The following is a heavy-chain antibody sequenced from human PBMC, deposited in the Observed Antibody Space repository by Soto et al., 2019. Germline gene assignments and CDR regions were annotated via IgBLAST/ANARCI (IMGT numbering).Heavy chain of an antibody. J-gene: IGHJ4*02. V-gene: IGHV4-34*01. CDR3: AGSANHSRLARGRLIVY. CDR2: INHSGST. CDR1: GGSFSGYY. D-gene: IGHD2-21*01. Sequence: QVQLQQWGAGLLKPSETLSLTCAVYGGSFSGYYWSWIRQPPGKGLEWIGEINHSGSTNYNPSLKSRVTISVDTSKNQFSLKLSSVTAADTAVYYCAGSANHSRLARGRLIVYWGQGTLVTVSS.